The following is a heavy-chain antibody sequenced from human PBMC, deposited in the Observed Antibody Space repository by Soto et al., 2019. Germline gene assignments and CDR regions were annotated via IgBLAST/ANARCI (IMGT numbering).Heavy chain of an antibody. CDR3: ARDKEDVLLWFGELLSL. D-gene: IGHD3-10*01. J-gene: IGHJ6*02. CDR2: ISSSSSYT. Sequence: GGALRLSCAASGFTFSDYYMSWIRQAPGKGLEWDSYISSSSSYTHYADSVKGRATISRDNAKNSLYLQMNSLRAEDTAVYYCARDKEDVLLWFGELLSLWGQGTTVTVSS. V-gene: IGHV3-11*05. CDR1: GFTFSDYY.